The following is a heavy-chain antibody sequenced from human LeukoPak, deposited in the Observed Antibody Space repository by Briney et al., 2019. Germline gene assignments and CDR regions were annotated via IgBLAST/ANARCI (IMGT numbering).Heavy chain of an antibody. CDR3: AKTTTGYSSGRFPGWPVDY. CDR2: IYYSGST. CDR1: GGSISSSSYY. J-gene: IGHJ4*02. D-gene: IGHD6-19*01. Sequence: SETLSLTCTVSGGSISSSSYYWGWIRQPPGKGLEWIGSIYYSGSTYYNPSLKSRVTISVDTSKNQFSLKLSSVTAADTAVYYCAKTTTGYSSGRFPGWPVDYWGQGTLVTVSS. V-gene: IGHV4-39*07.